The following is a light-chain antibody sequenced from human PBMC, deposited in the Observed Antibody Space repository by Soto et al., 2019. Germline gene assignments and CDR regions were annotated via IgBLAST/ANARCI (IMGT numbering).Light chain of an antibody. CDR3: QQRSKSIT. CDR2: EVS. J-gene: IGKJ5*01. CDR1: QNVNSD. V-gene: IGKV3-11*01. Sequence: EIELTQCPATLSLSAGERATLSGRASQNVNSDLAWFQQKPGQAPRLLIHEVSYRATGIPARFSGSGSGTDFTLTISSLEPEDFAVYYCQQRSKSITFGQGTRLEIK.